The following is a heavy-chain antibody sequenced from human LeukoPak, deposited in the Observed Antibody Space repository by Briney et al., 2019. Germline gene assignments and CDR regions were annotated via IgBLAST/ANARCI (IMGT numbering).Heavy chain of an antibody. D-gene: IGHD3-22*01. CDR2: IYPGDSDT. CDR1: GYTFTSYW. CDR3: AIYYDSSGYYFDY. V-gene: IGHV5-51*01. J-gene: IGHJ4*02. Sequence: KVSCKASGYTFTSYWIGWVRQMPGKGLEWMGIIYPGDSDTRYSPSFQGQVTISADKSISTAYLQWSSLKASDTAMYYCAIYYDSSGYYFDYWGQGTLVTVSS.